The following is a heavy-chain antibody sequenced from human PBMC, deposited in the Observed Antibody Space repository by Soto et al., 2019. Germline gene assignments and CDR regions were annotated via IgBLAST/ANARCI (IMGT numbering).Heavy chain of an antibody. J-gene: IGHJ4*02. CDR3: RARVVGATGRY. Sequence: PGGSLRLSCAASGFTFSNALMNWVRQAPGKGLEWVGRIKSKTDGGTTDYAAPVKGRFTISRDDSKNTLYLQMNSLKTEDTAVYYCRARVVGATGRYWGQGTLVTVSS. CDR2: IKSKTDGGTT. D-gene: IGHD1-26*01. V-gene: IGHV3-15*07. CDR1: GFTFSNAL.